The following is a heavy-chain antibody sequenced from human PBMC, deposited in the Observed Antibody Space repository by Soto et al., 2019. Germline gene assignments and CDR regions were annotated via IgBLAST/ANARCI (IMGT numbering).Heavy chain of an antibody. Sequence: GGSLRLSCAASGFTFSSYGMHWVRQAPGKGLEWVAVISYDGSNKYYADSVKGRFTISRDNSKNTLYLQMNSLRAEDTAVYYCAKDPPVGATTFYFDYWGQGTLVTVSS. D-gene: IGHD1-26*01. J-gene: IGHJ4*02. CDR2: ISYDGSNK. CDR3: AKDPPVGATTFYFDY. V-gene: IGHV3-30*18. CDR1: GFTFSSYG.